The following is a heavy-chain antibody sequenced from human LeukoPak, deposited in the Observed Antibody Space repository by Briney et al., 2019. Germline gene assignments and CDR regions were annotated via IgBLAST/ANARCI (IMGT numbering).Heavy chain of an antibody. CDR1: GFTFSSYS. CDR2: ISSDSPYI. V-gene: IGHV3-21*01. J-gene: IGHJ4*02. D-gene: IGHD2-15*01. CDR3: ARNFGYCSGASCNYYFDY. Sequence: GGSLRLSCAASGFTFSSYSMNWVRQAPGKGLEWASSISSDSPYIYYADSVKGRFTISRDNAKNSLYLQMNSLGAEDTAVYYCARNFGYCSGASCNYYFDYWGQGTLVTVSS.